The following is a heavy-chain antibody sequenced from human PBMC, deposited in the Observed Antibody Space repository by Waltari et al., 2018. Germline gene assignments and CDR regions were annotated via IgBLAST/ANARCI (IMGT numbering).Heavy chain of an antibody. CDR3: AREDSIGFDY. Sequence: EVQLVASGGGLVQPGGSLSFSLGASGLTSISSWMSWVRQAPGKGLEWVANIKQDGSEKYYVDAVKGRFTISRDNAKNSLYLQMNSLRAEDTAVYYCAREDSIGFDYWGQGTLVTVSS. J-gene: IGHJ4*02. CDR1: GLTSISSW. CDR2: IKQDGSEK. V-gene: IGHV3-7*01.